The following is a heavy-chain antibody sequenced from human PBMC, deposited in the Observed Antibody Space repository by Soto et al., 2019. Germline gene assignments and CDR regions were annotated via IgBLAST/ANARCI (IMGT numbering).Heavy chain of an antibody. CDR3: ARAPPYYSDSSGYYYGY. J-gene: IGHJ4*02. D-gene: IGHD3-22*01. V-gene: IGHV3-48*04. Sequence: GGSLRLSCAASGFTFSSYSMNWVRQAPGKGLEWVSYISSSSSTIYYADSVKGRFTISRDNAKNSLYLQMNSLRAEDTAVYYCARAPPYYSDSSGYYYGYWGQGTLVTVSS. CDR2: ISSSSSTI. CDR1: GFTFSSYS.